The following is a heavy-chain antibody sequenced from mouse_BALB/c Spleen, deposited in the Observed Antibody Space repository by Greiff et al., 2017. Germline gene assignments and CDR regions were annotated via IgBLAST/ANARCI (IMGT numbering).Heavy chain of an antibody. CDR1: GFTFSNYW. Sequence: EVKLMESGGGLVQPGGSMKLSCVASGFTFSNYWMNWVRQSPEKGLEWVAEIRLKSNNYATHYAESVKGRFTISRDDSKSSVYLQMNNLRAEDTGIYYCTTYNYAMDYWGQGTSVTVSS. D-gene: IGHD5-1*01. J-gene: IGHJ4*01. CDR3: TTYNYAMDY. V-gene: IGHV6-6*02. CDR2: IRLKSNNYAT.